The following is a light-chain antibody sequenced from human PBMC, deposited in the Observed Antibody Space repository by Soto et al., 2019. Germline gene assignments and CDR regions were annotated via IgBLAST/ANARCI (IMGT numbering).Light chain of an antibody. CDR2: EGS. CDR1: STDVGRFDL. J-gene: IGLJ3*02. CDR3: CSYVASSTLV. Sequence: QSALTQPASVSGSPGQSITISCSGTSTDVGRFDLVSWYQQHPGKAPKLMIFEGSKRASGISNRFSGSTSGNTASLTISGRQAEDESDYFCCSYVASSTLVFGGGTKVTVL. V-gene: IGLV2-23*01.